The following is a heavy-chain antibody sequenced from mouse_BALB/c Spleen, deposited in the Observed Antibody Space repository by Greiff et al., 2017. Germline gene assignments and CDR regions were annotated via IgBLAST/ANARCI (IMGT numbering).Heavy chain of an antibody. J-gene: IGHJ3*01. CDR2: IWGDGST. CDR1: GFSLTGYG. Sequence: VQLQQSGPGLVAPSQSLSITCTVSGFSLTGYGVNWVRQPPGKGLEWLGMIWGDGSTDYNSALKSRLSISKDNSKSQVFLKMNSLQTDDTARYYCARAPHRYDGTWFAYWGQGTLVTVSA. D-gene: IGHD2-14*01. CDR3: ARAPHRYDGTWFAY. V-gene: IGHV2-6-7*01.